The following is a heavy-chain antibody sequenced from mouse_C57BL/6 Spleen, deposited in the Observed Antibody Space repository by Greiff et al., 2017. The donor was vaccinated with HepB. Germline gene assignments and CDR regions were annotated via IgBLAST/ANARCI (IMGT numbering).Heavy chain of an antibody. Sequence: EVMLVESEGGLVQPGSSMKLSCTASGFTFSDYYMAWVRQVPEKGLEWVANINYDGSSTYYLDSLKSRFIISRDNAKNILYLQMSSLKSEDTATYYCARANWDGGYAMDYWGQGTSVTVSS. J-gene: IGHJ4*01. CDR1: GFTFSDYY. D-gene: IGHD4-1*01. V-gene: IGHV5-16*01. CDR3: ARANWDGGYAMDY. CDR2: INYDGSST.